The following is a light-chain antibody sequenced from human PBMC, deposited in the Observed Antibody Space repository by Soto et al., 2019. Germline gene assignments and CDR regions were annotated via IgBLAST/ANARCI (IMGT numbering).Light chain of an antibody. V-gene: IGKV3-15*01. CDR2: GAS. CDR1: QSVRRT. J-gene: IGKJ1*01. CDR3: QQYNNWPWT. Sequence: EIVMTQSPATLTVSPGERATLSCRASQSVRRTYIAWYQQKPGQAPRVLIYGASTRATGIPARFSGSGSGTEFTLTISSLQSVDFAVYSCQQYNNWPWTFGQGTKVDIK.